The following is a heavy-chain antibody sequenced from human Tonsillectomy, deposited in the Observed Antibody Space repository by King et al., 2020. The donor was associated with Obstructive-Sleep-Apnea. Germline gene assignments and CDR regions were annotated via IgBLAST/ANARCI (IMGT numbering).Heavy chain of an antibody. Sequence: QLQESGPGLVKTAETRSLTCTVSGGSISSYYCSWILQPPGEGLEWIGYFYYSGSSHNYPSLTSRVTISVDTSKNQFSLKLSSVTAADTAVYYCARDEGDGYNFEGYFDYWGQGTLVTVSS. J-gene: IGHJ4*02. CDR2: FYYSGSS. CDR3: ARDEGDGYNFEGYFDY. CDR1: GGSISSYY. D-gene: IGHD5-24*01. V-gene: IGHV4-59*01.